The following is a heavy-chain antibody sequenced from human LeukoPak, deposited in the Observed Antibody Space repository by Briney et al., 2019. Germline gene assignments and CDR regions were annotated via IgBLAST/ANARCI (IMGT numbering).Heavy chain of an antibody. CDR3: ARDLVVVPARFGMDV. D-gene: IGHD2-2*01. V-gene: IGHV4-31*03. Sequence: PSETLSLTCTVSGGSISSGGYSWSWIRQHPGKGLEWIGYIYYSGSTYYNPSLKSRVTISVDTSKNQFSLKLSSVTAADTAVYYCARDLVVVPARFGMDVWGQGTTVTVSS. CDR2: IYYSGST. J-gene: IGHJ6*02. CDR1: GGSISSGGYS.